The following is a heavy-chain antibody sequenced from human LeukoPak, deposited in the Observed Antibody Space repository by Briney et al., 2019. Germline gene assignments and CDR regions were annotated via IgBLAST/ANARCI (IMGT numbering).Heavy chain of an antibody. CDR1: GFTFSTYG. J-gene: IGHJ4*02. D-gene: IGHD3-10*01. V-gene: IGHV3-33*01. CDR3: ARVFENSGFSFDY. CDR2: IWYDGSNT. Sequence: GGSLRLSCAASGFTFSTYGMHWVRQAPDKGLEWVAVIWYDGSNTYYADSVKGRFTVSRDNCKNTLYLQMNSLRVEDTAVYYCARVFENSGFSFDYWGQGTLVSVS.